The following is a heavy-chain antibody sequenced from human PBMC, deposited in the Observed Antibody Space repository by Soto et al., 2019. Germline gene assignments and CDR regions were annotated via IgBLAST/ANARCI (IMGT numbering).Heavy chain of an antibody. CDR2: ISAYNGNT. CDR1: GYTFTSYG. CDR3: ARHLRRITMIVDQYYFDY. D-gene: IGHD3-22*01. J-gene: IGHJ4*02. V-gene: IGHV1-18*01. Sequence: ASVKVSCKASGYTFTSYGISWVRQAPGQGLEWMGWISAYNGNTNYAQKLQGRVTMTTDTSTSTAYMELRSLKASDTAMYYCARHLRRITMIVDQYYFDYWGQGTLVTVSS.